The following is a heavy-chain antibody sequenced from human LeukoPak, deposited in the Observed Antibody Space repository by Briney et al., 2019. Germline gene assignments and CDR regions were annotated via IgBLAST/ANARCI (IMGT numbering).Heavy chain of an antibody. Sequence: RGESLKISCKGSGYNFASYWIGWVRQMPGKGLEWMGIFYPGDSDTRYSPSFQGQVTMSADKSISTAYLQWSSLKASDTAMYYCARQKAYDRYFDLWGRGTLVTVSS. J-gene: IGHJ2*01. CDR2: FYPGDSDT. V-gene: IGHV5-51*01. CDR3: ARQKAYDRYFDL. CDR1: GYNFASYW. D-gene: IGHD3-3*01.